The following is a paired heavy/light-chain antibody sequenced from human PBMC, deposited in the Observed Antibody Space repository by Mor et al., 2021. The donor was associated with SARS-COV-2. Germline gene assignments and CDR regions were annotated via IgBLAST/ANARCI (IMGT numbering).Light chain of an antibody. Sequence: QSALTQPASVSGSPGQSITVSCTGTSSDVGGYNYVSWYQQHPGKAPKLMIYDVSNRPSGVSNRFSGSKSGNTASLTISGLQAEDEADYYCSSYTSSSTLIFGGGTKLTVL. J-gene: IGLJ2*01. CDR3: SSYTSSSTLI. V-gene: IGLV2-14*03. CDR1: SSDVGGYNY. CDR2: DVS.
Heavy chain of an antibody. CDR1: GFTFSSYG. D-gene: IGHD4-17*01. CDR2: ISYDGSNK. Sequence: QVQLVESGGGVVQPGRSLRLSCAASGFTFSSYGTHWVRQAPGKGLEWVAVISYDGSNKYYADSVKGRFTISRDNSKNTLFLQMNSLRAEDTAVYYCAKETTTVVTQYYFDYWGQGTLVTVSS. CDR3: AKETTTVVTQYYFDY. J-gene: IGHJ4*02. V-gene: IGHV3-30*18.